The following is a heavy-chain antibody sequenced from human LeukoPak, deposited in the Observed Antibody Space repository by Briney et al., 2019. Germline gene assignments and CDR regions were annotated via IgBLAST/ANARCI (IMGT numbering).Heavy chain of an antibody. CDR3: ARVGGSYYYYYYMDA. J-gene: IGHJ6*03. CDR2: IYYSGST. Sequence: PSETLSLTCTASGGSISSHYWSWIRQPPGKGLEWIGYIYYSGSTNYNPSLKSRVTISVDTSKNQFSLKLSSVTAADTAVYYCARVGGSYYYYYYMDAWGKGTTVTVSS. D-gene: IGHD1-26*01. CDR1: GGSISSHY. V-gene: IGHV4-59*11.